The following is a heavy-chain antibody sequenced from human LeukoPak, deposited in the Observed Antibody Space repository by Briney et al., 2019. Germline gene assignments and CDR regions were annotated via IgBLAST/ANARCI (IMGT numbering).Heavy chain of an antibody. Sequence: SETLSLTCAVYGGSFSGYYWSWIRQPPGKGLEWIGEINHSGSTNYNPSLKSRVPISVDTSKNQFSLKLSSVTAADTAVYYCAREQLVRRGVDYWGQGTLVTVSS. D-gene: IGHD6-6*01. CDR3: AREQLVRRGVDY. CDR1: GGSFSGYY. J-gene: IGHJ4*02. V-gene: IGHV4-34*01. CDR2: INHSGST.